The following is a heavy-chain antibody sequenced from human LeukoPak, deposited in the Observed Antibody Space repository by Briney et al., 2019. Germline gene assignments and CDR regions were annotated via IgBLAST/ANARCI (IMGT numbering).Heavy chain of an antibody. CDR3: ARNSPTTTLFDY. CDR1: GGTFSSYA. J-gene: IGHJ4*02. V-gene: IGHV1-69*13. D-gene: IGHD4-17*01. Sequence: VASVKVSCKASGGTFSSYAISWVRQAPGQGLEWMGGIIPIFGTANYAQKFQGRVTITADESTSTAYMELSSLRSEDTAVYYCARNSPTTTLFDYWGQGTLVTVSS. CDR2: IIPIFGTA.